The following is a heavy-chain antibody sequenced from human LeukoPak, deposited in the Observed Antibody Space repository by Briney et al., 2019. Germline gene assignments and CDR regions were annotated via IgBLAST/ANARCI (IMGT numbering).Heavy chain of an antibody. J-gene: IGHJ4*02. D-gene: IGHD3-9*01. CDR2: IYYSGSI. CDR1: GGSISSYY. V-gene: IGHV4-59*01. CDR3: AREDYDILTGMRLFDY. Sequence: SETLSLTCTVSGGSISSYYWGWIRQPPGKGLEWIGYIYYSGSINYNPSLKSRVTISVDTSKNQFSLKLSSMTAADTAVYYCAREDYDILTGMRLFDYWGQGTLVTVSS.